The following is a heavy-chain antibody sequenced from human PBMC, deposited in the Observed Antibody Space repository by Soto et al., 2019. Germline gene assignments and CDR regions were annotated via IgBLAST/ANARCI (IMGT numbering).Heavy chain of an antibody. CDR1: GFTFRSYG. D-gene: IGHD2-15*01. J-gene: IGHJ6*02. CDR2: ISNDGTNK. V-gene: IGHV3-30*18. CDR3: GKDTLDCSGGDCPLYYYYGMDV. Sequence: GGSLRLSCAASGFTFRSYGMHWVRQAPGKGLEWLAVISNDGTNKYLADSVKGRLTLSRDNARNTLSLEINNLRPEDTAVYYCGKDTLDCSGGDCPLYYYYGMDVWGQGTTVTVSS.